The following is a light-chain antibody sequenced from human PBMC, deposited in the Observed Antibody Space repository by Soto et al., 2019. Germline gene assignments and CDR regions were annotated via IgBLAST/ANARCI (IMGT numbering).Light chain of an antibody. J-gene: IGKJ1*01. Sequence: EIVMTQSPATLSVSPGERANLSCRASQSVSSNLAWYQQKPSQAPRLLIYGASTRATGIPARFSGSGSGTEFTLTISSLQSEDFAVYYCQQYNNWGTFGQGTKV. CDR3: QQYNNWGT. CDR2: GAS. CDR1: QSVSSN. V-gene: IGKV3-15*01.